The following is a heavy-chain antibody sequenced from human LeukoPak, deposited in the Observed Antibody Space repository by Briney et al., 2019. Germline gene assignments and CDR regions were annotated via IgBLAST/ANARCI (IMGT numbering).Heavy chain of an antibody. CDR3: ARGGLYSYGLQEGSGRGSSHDY. D-gene: IGHD5-18*01. V-gene: IGHV1-2*02. Sequence: ASVKVSCKASRYSFTGYYMHWVRQAPGQGLEWMGWINPDSGGTNYAQKFQGRVTMTRDTSISTAYMELTRLRSDDTAVYYCARGGLYSYGLQEGSGRGSSHDYWGQGTLVTVSS. J-gene: IGHJ4*02. CDR2: INPDSGGT. CDR1: RYSFTGYY.